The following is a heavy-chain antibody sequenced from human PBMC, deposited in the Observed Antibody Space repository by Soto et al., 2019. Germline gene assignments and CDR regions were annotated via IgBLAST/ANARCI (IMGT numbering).Heavy chain of an antibody. CDR3: AKFVQVSGTDD. Sequence: GGSLRLSCAASGFTFSSYAMSWVRQAPGKGLEWVSAISGSGGSTYYADSVKGRFTISRDNSKNTLYLQMTSLSAEHTAIYYWAKFVQVSGTDDWGQGTQVTVSS. D-gene: IGHD6-13*01. J-gene: IGHJ4*02. CDR1: GFTFSSYA. V-gene: IGHV3-23*01. CDR2: ISGSGGST.